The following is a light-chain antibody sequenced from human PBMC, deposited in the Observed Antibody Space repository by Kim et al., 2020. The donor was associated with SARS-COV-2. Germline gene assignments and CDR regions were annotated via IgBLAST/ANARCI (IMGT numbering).Light chain of an antibody. J-gene: IGKJ1*01. CDR3: QKYKKEPWT. Sequence: ASEGDRHTHHCQASKGISNAVDWYRQEPGKVPMLLIYGTSTLRSGVPSRFRGSGSGTDFNLTISSLKTEDAATYYCQKYKKEPWTFGQGTKVDIK. CDR1: KGISNA. CDR2: GTS. V-gene: IGKV1-27*01.